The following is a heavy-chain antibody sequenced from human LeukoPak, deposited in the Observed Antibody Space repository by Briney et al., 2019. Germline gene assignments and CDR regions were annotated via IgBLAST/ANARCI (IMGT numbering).Heavy chain of an antibody. CDR3: ARDDYGDYVRAFHI. Sequence: PSETLSLTCTVSGGSISSGSYYWSWIRQPAGKGLEWIGRIYPSGSTNYNPSLKSRVTISVDTSKNQFSLKLSSVTAADTAVYYCARDDYGDYVRAFHIWGQGTMVTVSS. V-gene: IGHV4-61*02. CDR2: IYPSGST. CDR1: GGSISSGSYY. J-gene: IGHJ3*02. D-gene: IGHD4-17*01.